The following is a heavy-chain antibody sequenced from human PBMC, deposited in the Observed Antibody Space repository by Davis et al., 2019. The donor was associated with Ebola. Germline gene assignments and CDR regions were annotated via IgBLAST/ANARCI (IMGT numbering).Heavy chain of an antibody. CDR3: ARGPTAGRY. D-gene: IGHD1-26*01. Sequence: SETLSLTCAVYGGSFSGYYWSWIRQPPGKGLEWIGEINHSGSTNYNPSLKSRVTISVDTSKNQFSLKLSSVTAADTAVYYCARGPTAGRYWGQGTLVTVSS. J-gene: IGHJ4*02. V-gene: IGHV4-34*01. CDR1: GGSFSGYY. CDR2: INHSGST.